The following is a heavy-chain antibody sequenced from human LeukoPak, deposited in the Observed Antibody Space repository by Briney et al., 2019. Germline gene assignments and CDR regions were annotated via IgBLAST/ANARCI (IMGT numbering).Heavy chain of an antibody. CDR1: GFTFSSYA. CDR2: ISGSGGST. V-gene: IGHV3-23*01. Sequence: GGSLRLSCAASGFTFSSYAMSWVRQAPGKGLEWVSAISGSGGSTYYADSVKGRCTISRDNSKNTLYLQMNSLRAEDTAVYYCAKAPDFWSGYFDYYMDVWGKGTTVTVSS. CDR3: AKAPDFWSGYFDYYMDV. D-gene: IGHD3-3*01. J-gene: IGHJ6*03.